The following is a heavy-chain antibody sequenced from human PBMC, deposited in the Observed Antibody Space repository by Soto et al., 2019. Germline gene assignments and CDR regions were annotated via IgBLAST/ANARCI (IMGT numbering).Heavy chain of an antibody. J-gene: IGHJ4*02. V-gene: IGHV3-30*18. CDR2: MSYDGSNK. Sequence: GGSLRLSCAASGFTFSSYGMHWVRQAPGKGLEWVAVMSYDGSNKYYADSVKGRFTISRDNSKNTLYLQMNSLRAEDTAVYYCAKDYYDSSGYSTYCEYWGQGTLVTVSS. D-gene: IGHD3-22*01. CDR3: AKDYYDSSGYSTYCEY. CDR1: GFTFSSYG.